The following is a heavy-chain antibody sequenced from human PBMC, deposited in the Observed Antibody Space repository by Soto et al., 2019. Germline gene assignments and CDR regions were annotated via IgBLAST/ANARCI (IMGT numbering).Heavy chain of an antibody. D-gene: IGHD4-17*01. CDR1: GFTFSSYA. Sequence: QVQLVESGGGVVQPGRSLRLSCAASGFTFSSYAMHWVRQAPGKGLEWVAVISYDGSNKYYADSVKGRFTISRDNSKNTLYLQMNSLRAEDTAVYYCARDGLGSAPDWGQGTLVTVSS. J-gene: IGHJ4*02. CDR2: ISYDGSNK. CDR3: ARDGLGSAPD. V-gene: IGHV3-30-3*01.